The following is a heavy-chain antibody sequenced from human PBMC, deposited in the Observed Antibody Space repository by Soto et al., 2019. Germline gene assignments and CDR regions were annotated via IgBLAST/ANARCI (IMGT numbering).Heavy chain of an antibody. J-gene: IGHJ3*02. D-gene: IGHD6-19*01. CDR3: ARDYHSSGRDGILDAFDI. Sequence: GGSLRLSCAASGFTVSSNYMSWVRQAPGKGLEWVSVIYSGGSTYYADSVKGRFTISRDNSKNTLYLQMNSLRAEDTAVYYCARDYHSSGRDGILDAFDIWGQGTMVTVSS. V-gene: IGHV3-66*01. CDR2: IYSGGST. CDR1: GFTVSSNY.